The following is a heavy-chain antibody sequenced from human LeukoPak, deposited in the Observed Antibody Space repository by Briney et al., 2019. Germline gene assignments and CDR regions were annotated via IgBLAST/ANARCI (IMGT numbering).Heavy chain of an antibody. D-gene: IGHD3-10*01. CDR1: AFTFSNYW. CDR2: IKEDGSEI. CDR3: AREVVRGVPDY. V-gene: IGHV3-7*01. J-gene: IGHJ4*02. Sequence: AGGSLRLSCAASAFTFSNYWMSWVRQAPGKGLEWVANIKEDGSEINYVDSVKGRFTISRDNSKNTLYLQMNSLRAEDTAVYYCAREVVRGVPDYWGQGTLVTVSS.